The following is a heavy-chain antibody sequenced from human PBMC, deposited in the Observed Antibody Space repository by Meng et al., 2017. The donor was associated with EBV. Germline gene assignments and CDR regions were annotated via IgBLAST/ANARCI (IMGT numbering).Heavy chain of an antibody. J-gene: IGHJ4*02. CDR1: CYTFTSYG. D-gene: IGHD2-21*02. CDR2: ISAYNGNT. CDR3: ACRGDRTDY. Sequence: QVALVPPGGEVKKPGASVKVSCKASCYTFTSYGISWVRQAPGQGLEWMGWISAYNGNTNYAQKHQGRVTMTTDTSTSTAYMELRSLRSDNTAVYYCACRGDRTDYWGQGTLVTVSS. V-gene: IGHV1-18*01.